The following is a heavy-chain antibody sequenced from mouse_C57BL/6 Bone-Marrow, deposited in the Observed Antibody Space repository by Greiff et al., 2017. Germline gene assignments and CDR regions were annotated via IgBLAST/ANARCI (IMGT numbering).Heavy chain of an antibody. V-gene: IGHV1-80*01. CDR2: IYPGDGDT. CDR3: VYDGYYRGYFDV. CDR1: GYAFSSYW. J-gene: IGHJ1*03. Sequence: QVQLQQSGAELVKPGASVKISCKASGYAFSSYWMNWVKQRPGKGLEWIGQIYPGDGDTNYNGKFKGKATLTAEKSSSTAYMQLSSLTSEDSAVYFCVYDGYYRGYFDVWGTGTTVTVSS. D-gene: IGHD2-3*01.